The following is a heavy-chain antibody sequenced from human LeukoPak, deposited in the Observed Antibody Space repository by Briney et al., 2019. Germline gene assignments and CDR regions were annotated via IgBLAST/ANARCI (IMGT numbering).Heavy chain of an antibody. D-gene: IGHD2-15*01. Sequence: SETLSLTCTVSGGSISSSSYYWGWIRQPPGKGLEWIGSIYYNGSTYYNPSLKSRVTISVDTSKNQFSLKLSSVTAADTAVYYCASPRPVCSGGSCYLNWFDPWGQGTLVTVSS. CDR3: ASPRPVCSGGSCYLNWFDP. CDR1: GGSISSSSYY. V-gene: IGHV4-39*01. CDR2: IYYNGST. J-gene: IGHJ5*02.